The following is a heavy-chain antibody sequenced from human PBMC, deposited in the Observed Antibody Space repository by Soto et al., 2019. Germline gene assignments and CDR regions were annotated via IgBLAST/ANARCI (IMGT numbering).Heavy chain of an antibody. CDR2: IIPIFGTA. D-gene: IGHD3-10*01. Sequence: GASVKVSCKASGGTFSSYAISWVRQAPGQGLEWMGGIIPIFGTANYAQKFQGRVTMTRDTSTSTVYMELSSLRSEDTAVYYCARAGTKTYYYGSGSYPNWFDPWGQGTLVTVSS. CDR1: GGTFSSYA. J-gene: IGHJ5*02. V-gene: IGHV1-69*05. CDR3: ARAGTKTYYYGSGSYPNWFDP.